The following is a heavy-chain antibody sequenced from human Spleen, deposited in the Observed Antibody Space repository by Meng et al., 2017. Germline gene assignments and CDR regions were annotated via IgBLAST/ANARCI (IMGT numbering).Heavy chain of an antibody. CDR3: ARDLQGYIYAFGY. CDR2: IHFSGST. J-gene: IGHJ4*02. V-gene: IGHV4-30-4*01. Sequence: QVQLQESGPGLVKPSQTLSLTCTVFGGSIRGGDYYWSWIRQPPGKGLEWIGYIHFSGSTYYNPSLRSRVTISVDTSKNQFSLKLSSVTAADTAMYYCARDLQGYIYAFGYWGQGTLVTVSS. D-gene: IGHD5-18*01. CDR1: GGSIRGGDYY.